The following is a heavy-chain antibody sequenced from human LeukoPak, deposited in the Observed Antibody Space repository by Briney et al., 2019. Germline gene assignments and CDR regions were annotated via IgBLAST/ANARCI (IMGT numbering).Heavy chain of an antibody. Sequence: ASVKVSCKASGYAFTVYYMHWVRQAPGQGLEWVGWINPNSGGTNYAQKLQGRVTMTRDTSISTAYMELSRLRSDDTAVYYCARVGYCSGGSCLNWFDPWGQGTLVTVSS. D-gene: IGHD2-15*01. V-gene: IGHV1-2*02. J-gene: IGHJ5*02. CDR1: GYAFTVYY. CDR3: ARVGYCSGGSCLNWFDP. CDR2: INPNSGGT.